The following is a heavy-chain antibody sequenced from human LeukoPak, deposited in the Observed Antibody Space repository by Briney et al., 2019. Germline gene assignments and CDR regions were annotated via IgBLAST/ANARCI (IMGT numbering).Heavy chain of an antibody. CDR2: IYYSGST. CDR1: GGSISSGGYY. Sequence: SQTLSLTCTVSGGSISSGGYYWSWIRQHPGKGLEWIGYIYYSGSTNYNPSLKSRVTISVDTSKNQFSLKLSSVTAADTAVYYCARDKKGASCYDYWGQGTLVTVSS. CDR3: ARDKKGASCYDY. V-gene: IGHV4-31*03. D-gene: IGHD2-2*01. J-gene: IGHJ4*02.